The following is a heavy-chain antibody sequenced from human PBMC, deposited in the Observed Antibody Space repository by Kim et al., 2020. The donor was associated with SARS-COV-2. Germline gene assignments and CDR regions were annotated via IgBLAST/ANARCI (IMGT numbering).Heavy chain of an antibody. CDR1: GFSISSGYH. CDR3: AKEGSGQWLLLGYYF. V-gene: IGHV4-38-2*02. Sequence: SETLSHTCSVSGFSISSGYHWGWIRQAPGKGLEWIAIIFYDGKAYYNPSLESRATISVKASKNQFSLSLSSMTAADTAVYYCAKEGSGQWLLLGYYF. J-gene: IGHJ4*01. D-gene: IGHD6-19*01. CDR2: IFYDGKA.